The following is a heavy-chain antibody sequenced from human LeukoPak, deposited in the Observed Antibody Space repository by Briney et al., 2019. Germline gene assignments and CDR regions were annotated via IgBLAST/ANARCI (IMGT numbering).Heavy chain of an antibody. Sequence: ASVTVSCKASGYTFTSYYMHWVRQAPGQRLEWMGWINAGNGNTKYSQKFQGRVTITRDTSASTAYMELSSLRSEDTAAYYCARVGNSLLWFGELSNHYFDYWGQGTLVTVSS. CDR2: INAGNGNT. CDR3: ARVGNSLLWFGELSNHYFDY. CDR1: GYTFTSYY. V-gene: IGHV1-3*01. J-gene: IGHJ4*02. D-gene: IGHD3-10*01.